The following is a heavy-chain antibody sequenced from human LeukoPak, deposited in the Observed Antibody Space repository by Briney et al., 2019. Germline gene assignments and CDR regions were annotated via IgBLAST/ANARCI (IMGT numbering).Heavy chain of an antibody. V-gene: IGHV4-59*08. CDR3: ARHFTYYYDSSGYPRDAFDI. Sequence: SETLSLNRTVPGGSISGYYWSWIRQSPGKGIVWIGYMYYSGGTNYNPSLESRITISIGRSNNQFSLTLSSVTAADTALYYCARHFTYYYDSSGYPRDAFDIWGQGTMVTVSS. CDR1: GGSISGYY. D-gene: IGHD3-22*01. CDR2: MYYSGGT. J-gene: IGHJ3*02.